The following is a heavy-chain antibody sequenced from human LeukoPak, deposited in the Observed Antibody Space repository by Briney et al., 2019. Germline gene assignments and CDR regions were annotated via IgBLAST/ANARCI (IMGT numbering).Heavy chain of an antibody. CDR2: IRYDGSNK. Sequence: GGSLRLSCAASGFTFSSYGIHWVRQDPGKGLDWVTFIRYDGSNKYYADSVKGRFTISRDNSKNTLYLQMNSLRPEDTAVYYCAKDQGYSYGYVSYWGQGTLVTVSS. V-gene: IGHV3-30*02. CDR1: GFTFSSYG. J-gene: IGHJ4*02. D-gene: IGHD5-18*01. CDR3: AKDQGYSYGYVSY.